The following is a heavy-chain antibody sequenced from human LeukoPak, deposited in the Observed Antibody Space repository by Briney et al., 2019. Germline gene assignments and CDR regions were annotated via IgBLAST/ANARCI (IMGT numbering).Heavy chain of an antibody. CDR2: IYHSGST. J-gene: IGHJ4*02. V-gene: IGHV4-38-2*02. D-gene: IGHD3-9*01. Sequence: PSETLSLTCTVSRGSISGYYWGWLRQPPGKGLEWIGSIYHSGSTNYNPSLKSRVTISVDTSKNQFSLKLSSVTAADTAVYYCARKAQSGRYFDWLLSGAEWYFDYWGQGTLVTVSS. CDR1: RGSISGYY. CDR3: ARKAQSGRYFDWLLSGAEWYFDY.